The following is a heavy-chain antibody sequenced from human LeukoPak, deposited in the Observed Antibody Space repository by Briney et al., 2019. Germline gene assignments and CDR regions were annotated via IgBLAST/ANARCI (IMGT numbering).Heavy chain of an antibody. Sequence: SETLSLTCAVYGGSFSGYYWSWIRQPPGKGLEGIGEINHSGSTNYNPSLKSRVTISVDTSKNQFSLKLSPVTAADTAVYYCADRGEQQLVTGGYWGQGTLVTVSS. J-gene: IGHJ4*02. V-gene: IGHV4-34*01. D-gene: IGHD6-13*01. CDR2: INHSGST. CDR3: ADRGEQQLVTGGY. CDR1: GGSFSGYY.